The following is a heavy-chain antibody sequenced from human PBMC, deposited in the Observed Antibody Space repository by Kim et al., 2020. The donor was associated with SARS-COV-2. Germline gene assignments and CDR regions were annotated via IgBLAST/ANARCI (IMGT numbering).Heavy chain of an antibody. V-gene: IGHV1-2*04. CDR3: ARDLGPHGSGSYYNFNYGMDV. J-gene: IGHJ6*02. D-gene: IGHD3-10*01. CDR1: GYTFTGYY. CDR2: INPNSGGT. Sequence: ASVKVSCKASGYTFTGYYMHWVRQAPGQGLEWMGWINPNSGGTNYAQKFQGWVTMTRDTSISTAYMELSRLRSDDTAVYYCARDLGPHGSGSYYNFNYGMDVWGQGTTVTVSS.